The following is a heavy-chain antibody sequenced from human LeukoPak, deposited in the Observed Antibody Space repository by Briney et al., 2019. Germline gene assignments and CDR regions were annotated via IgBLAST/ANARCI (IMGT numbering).Heavy chain of an antibody. CDR3: ASFIARYAFDI. Sequence: NPGGSLRLSCAASGFTFSSYWMSWVRQAPGKGLEWVANIKQDGSEKYYVDSVKGRFTISRDNAKNSLYLQMNSLRAEDTAVYYGASFIARYAFDIWGQGTMVTVSS. J-gene: IGHJ3*02. V-gene: IGHV3-7*01. CDR1: GFTFSSYW. D-gene: IGHD6-13*01. CDR2: IKQDGSEK.